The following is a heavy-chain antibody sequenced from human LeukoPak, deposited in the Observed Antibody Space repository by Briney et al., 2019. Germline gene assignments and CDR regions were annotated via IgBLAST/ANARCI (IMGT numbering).Heavy chain of an antibody. CDR3: ARDIRAVVITLYFDY. D-gene: IGHD3-22*01. CDR1: GFTFSNYY. J-gene: IGHJ4*02. V-gene: IGHV3-11*01. CDR2: ISGSGGDI. Sequence: GGSLRLSCAASGFTFSNYYMSWIRQTPGKGLEWLSYISGSGGDIHYADSVKGRFTISRDNAKNSLYLQMNSLRAEDTAMYYCARDIRAVVITLYFDYWGQGILVTVTS.